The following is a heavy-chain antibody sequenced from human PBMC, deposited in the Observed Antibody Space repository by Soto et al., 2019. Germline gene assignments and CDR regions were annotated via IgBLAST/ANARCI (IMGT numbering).Heavy chain of an antibody. V-gene: IGHV5-10-1*01. CDR2: IDPSDSYT. CDR3: ARVSWELLSYYYYGMDV. Sequence: GESLKISCNGSGYIFTSYWISWGRQMPGKGLEWMGRIDPSDSYTNYSPSFQGHVTISADKSISTAYLQWSSLKASDTAMYYCARVSWELLSYYYYGMDVWGQGTTVTVSS. D-gene: IGHD1-26*01. J-gene: IGHJ6*02. CDR1: GYIFTSYW.